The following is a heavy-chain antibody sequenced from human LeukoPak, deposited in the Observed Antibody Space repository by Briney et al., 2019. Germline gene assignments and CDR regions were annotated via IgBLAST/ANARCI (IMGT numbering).Heavy chain of an antibody. V-gene: IGHV4-34*01. Sequence: SETLSLTCAVYGGSFSGYYWSWIHQPPGKGLEWIGSIYHSGSTYYNPSLKSRVTISVDTSKNQFSLKLSSVTAADTAVYYCARVRYSSSPAGYFDYWGQGTLVTVSS. J-gene: IGHJ4*02. D-gene: IGHD6-6*01. CDR3: ARVRYSSSPAGYFDY. CDR1: GGSFSGYY. CDR2: IYHSGST.